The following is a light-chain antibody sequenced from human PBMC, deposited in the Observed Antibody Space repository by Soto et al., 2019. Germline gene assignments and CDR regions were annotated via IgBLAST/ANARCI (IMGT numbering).Light chain of an antibody. J-gene: IGKJ1*01. V-gene: IGKV2-28*01. CDR3: MQALQTPRT. CDR1: QSLQHNNGNTL. CDR2: LGS. Sequence: EIVMTQSPLSLTVTPGEPASISCKSSQSLQHNNGNTLLDWYMQKPGQSPQLPIYLGSRRAPGAPDRVSGSGSGTDFTLRISTVEADDAAIYYCMQALQTPRTFGQGTKLEI.